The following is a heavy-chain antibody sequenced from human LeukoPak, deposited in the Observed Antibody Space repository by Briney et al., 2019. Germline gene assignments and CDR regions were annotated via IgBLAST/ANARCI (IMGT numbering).Heavy chain of an antibody. J-gene: IGHJ5*02. CDR2: ISAYNGNT. Sequence: ASVKVSCKASGYTFTSYGISWVRQAPGQGLEWMGWISAYNGNTNYAQKLQGRVTMTTDTSTSTAYMELSSLRSEDTAVYYCARGNVGSWYENWFDPWGQGTLVTVSS. CDR3: ARGNVGSWYENWFDP. D-gene: IGHD6-13*01. CDR1: GYTFTSYG. V-gene: IGHV1-18*01.